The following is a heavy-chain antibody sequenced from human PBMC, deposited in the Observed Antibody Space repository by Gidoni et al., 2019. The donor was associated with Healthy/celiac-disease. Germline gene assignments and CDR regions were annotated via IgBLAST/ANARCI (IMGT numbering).Heavy chain of an antibody. Sequence: QVQLVQSGAEVNKPGSSVKVSCTASGGTFSSQAISWVRQAPGQGLEWMGGIIPIFGTAIYTQKFQGRVTITADESTSTAYVELSSLRSEDTAVYYCARGLIQYSPIWGQGTMVTVSS. CDR2: IIPIFGTA. D-gene: IGHD4-4*01. V-gene: IGHV1-69*01. CDR3: ARGLIQYSPI. CDR1: GGTFSSQA. J-gene: IGHJ3*02.